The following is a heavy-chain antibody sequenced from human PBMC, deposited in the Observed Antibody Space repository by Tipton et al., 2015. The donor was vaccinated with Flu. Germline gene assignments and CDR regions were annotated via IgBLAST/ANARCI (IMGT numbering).Heavy chain of an antibody. J-gene: IGHJ4*02. CDR1: GYSISSGYY. V-gene: IGHV4-38-2*02. CDR2: IYRSGTT. D-gene: IGHD6-19*01. CDR3: ARDRWEYASGSDS. Sequence: TLSLTCAVSGYSISSGYYWGWIRQPPGKGLEWIGSIYRSGTTYYNPSLKSRVTISVDTSKTQFSLNLSSVTAADTAVYYCARDRWEYASGSDSWGQGTLVTVSP.